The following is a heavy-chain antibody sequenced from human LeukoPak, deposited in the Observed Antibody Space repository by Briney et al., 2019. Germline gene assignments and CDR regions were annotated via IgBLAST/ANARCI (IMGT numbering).Heavy chain of an antibody. CDR3: ARIETRITMVRGVIRWFDP. D-gene: IGHD3-10*01. CDR2: IFSNDEK. CDR1: GFSLSNARMG. Sequence: SGPVLVKPTETLTLTCTVSGFSLSNARMGVSWIRQPPGKALEWLAHIFSNDEKPYSTSLKSRLTISKDTSKSQVVLTMTNMDPVDTATYYCARIETRITMVRGVIRWFDPWGQGTLVTVSS. J-gene: IGHJ5*02. V-gene: IGHV2-26*01.